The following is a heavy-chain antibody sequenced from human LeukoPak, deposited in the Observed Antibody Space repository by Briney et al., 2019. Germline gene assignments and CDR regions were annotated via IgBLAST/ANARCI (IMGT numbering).Heavy chain of an antibody. D-gene: IGHD1-26*01. Sequence: ASVKVSCKASGYTFTSYGISWVRQAPGQGLEWIGWISAYNGNTNYAQKLQGRVTMTTDTSTSTAYMELRSLRSDDTAVYYCARDLLFGASRPGFDYWGQGTLVTVSS. CDR3: ARDLLFGASRPGFDY. CDR2: ISAYNGNT. CDR1: GYTFTSYG. J-gene: IGHJ4*02. V-gene: IGHV1-18*01.